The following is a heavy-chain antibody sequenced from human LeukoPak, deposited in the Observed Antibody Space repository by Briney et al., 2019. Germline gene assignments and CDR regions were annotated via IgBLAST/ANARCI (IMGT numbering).Heavy chain of an antibody. D-gene: IGHD4-11*01. J-gene: IGHJ4*02. V-gene: IGHV4-39*01. CDR1: GGSISSSSYY. CDR2: IYYSGST. CDR3: AGRGYSNIDFDY. Sequence: PSETLSLTCTVSGGSISSSSYYWGWIRQPPGKGLEWIGSIYYSGSTYYNPSLKSRVTISVDTSKNQFSLKLSSVTAADTAVYYWAGRGYSNIDFDYGGQGTLVTVSS.